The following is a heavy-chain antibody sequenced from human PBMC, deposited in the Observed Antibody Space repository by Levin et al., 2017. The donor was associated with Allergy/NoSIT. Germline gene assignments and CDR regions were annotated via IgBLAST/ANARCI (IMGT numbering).Heavy chain of an antibody. CDR2: ISYDGSTT. CDR3: ARADSSGYPDY. Sequence: GGSLRLSCAASGFTFSSYPMLWFRQAPGKGLEWLAVISYDGSTTYYADSVKGRFTISRDDSKNTLYMLMHSLRPEDTAVNYCARADSSGYPDYWGQGTLVNVSS. J-gene: IGHJ4*02. D-gene: IGHD3-22*01. CDR1: GFTFSSYP. V-gene: IGHV3-30-3*01.